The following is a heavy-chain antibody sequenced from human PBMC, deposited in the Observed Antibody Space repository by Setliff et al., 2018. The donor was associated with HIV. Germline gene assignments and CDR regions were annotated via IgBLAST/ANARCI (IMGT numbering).Heavy chain of an antibody. CDR3: AKDPAGSITMIVVVKNP. J-gene: IGHJ5*02. CDR2: IIASGGTT. Sequence: SSSSYFWGWVRRAPGKGLEWVSTIIASGGTTYYADSVKGRFTISRDNSKNTLWLQMNSLRAEDTAVYYCAKDPAGSITMIVVVKNPWGQGTLVTVSS. D-gene: IGHD3-22*01. V-gene: IGHV3-23*01. CDR1: SSSSYF.